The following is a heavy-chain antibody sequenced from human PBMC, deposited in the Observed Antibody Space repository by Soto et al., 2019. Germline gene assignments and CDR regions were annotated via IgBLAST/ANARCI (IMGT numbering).Heavy chain of an antibody. V-gene: IGHV1-69*02. Sequence: SVKVSCKASGGTFSSYTISWVRQAPGQGLEWMGRIIPILGIANYAQKFQGRVTITADKSTSTAYMELSSLRSEDTAVYYYASPGMVRGVDDAFDIWGQGTMVTV. J-gene: IGHJ3*02. CDR1: GGTFSSYT. CDR3: ASPGMVRGVDDAFDI. D-gene: IGHD3-10*01. CDR2: IIPILGIA.